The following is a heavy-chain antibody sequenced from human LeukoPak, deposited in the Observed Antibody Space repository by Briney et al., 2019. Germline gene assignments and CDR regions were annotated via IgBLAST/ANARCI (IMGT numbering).Heavy chain of an antibody. CDR3: AKGPDYDSSGYSKIPYYFDY. V-gene: IGHV3-9*01. Sequence: GRSLRLSCAASGFTFDDYAMHWVRQAPGKGLEWVSGISWNSGSIGYADSVKGRFTISRDNAKNSLYLQMNSLRAEDTALYYCAKGPDYDSSGYSKIPYYFDYWGQGTLVTVSS. CDR2: ISWNSGSI. D-gene: IGHD3-22*01. CDR1: GFTFDDYA. J-gene: IGHJ4*02.